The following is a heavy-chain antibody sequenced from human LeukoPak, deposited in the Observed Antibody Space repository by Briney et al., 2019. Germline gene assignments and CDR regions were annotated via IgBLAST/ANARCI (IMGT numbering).Heavy chain of an antibody. CDR1: GGSISSSNYS. CDR2: IYYSGST. Sequence: KPSETLSLTCTVSGGSISSSNYSWGWIRQPPGKGLEWIGSIYYSGSTYYNPSLKSRVTISVDTSKNQFSLKLSSVTAADTAVYYCARHGYAYGSGSYFDSCGQGTLVTVSS. J-gene: IGHJ4*02. CDR3: ARHGYAYGSGSYFDS. D-gene: IGHD3-10*01. V-gene: IGHV4-39*01.